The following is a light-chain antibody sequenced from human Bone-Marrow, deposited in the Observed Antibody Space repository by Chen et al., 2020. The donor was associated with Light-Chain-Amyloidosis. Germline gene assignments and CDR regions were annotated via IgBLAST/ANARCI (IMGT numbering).Light chain of an antibody. CDR2: EDY. J-gene: IGLJ3*02. CDR1: SGSIATNY. CDR3: QSYQGSSQGV. Sequence: NFMLTQHHSETEPPGITVIIARTRSSGSIATNYVQWSQQRPGSSPTPVIYEDYQRPSWVPDRFSGSIDRSSNSASLTISGLKTEDEADYYCQSYQGSSQGVFGGGTKLTVL. V-gene: IGLV6-57*01.